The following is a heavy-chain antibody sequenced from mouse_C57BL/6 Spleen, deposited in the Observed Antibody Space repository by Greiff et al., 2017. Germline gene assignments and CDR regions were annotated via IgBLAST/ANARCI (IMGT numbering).Heavy chain of an antibody. CDR1: GYAFSSSW. CDR2: IYPGDGDT. V-gene: IGHV1-82*01. J-gene: IGHJ3*01. D-gene: IGHD2-4*01. Sequence: QVQLQQSGPELVKPGASVKISCKASGYAFSSSWMNWVKQRPGKGLEWIGRIYPGDGDTNYNGKFKGKATLTADKSSSTAYMQLSSLTSEDSAVYFCARGIYYDYDGGFAYWGQGTLVTVSA. CDR3: ARGIYYDYDGGFAY.